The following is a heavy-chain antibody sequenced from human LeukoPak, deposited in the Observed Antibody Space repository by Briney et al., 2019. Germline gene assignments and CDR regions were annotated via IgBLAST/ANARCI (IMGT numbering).Heavy chain of an antibody. Sequence: ASVEVSCKASGYTFTSYYMHWVRQAPGQGLEWMGVINPSGGSTSYAQKFQGRVTMTRDTSTSTVYMELSSLRSEDTAVYYCARDITMVRGVISVGYYYYGMDVWGQGTTVTVSS. CDR3: ARDITMVRGVISVGYYYYGMDV. CDR2: INPSGGST. J-gene: IGHJ6*02. CDR1: GYTFTSYY. V-gene: IGHV1-46*01. D-gene: IGHD3-10*01.